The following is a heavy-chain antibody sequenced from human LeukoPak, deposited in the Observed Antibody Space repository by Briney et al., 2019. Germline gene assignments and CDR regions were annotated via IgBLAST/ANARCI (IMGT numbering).Heavy chain of an antibody. J-gene: IGHJ6*03. Sequence: SETLSLTGGVPGGAFRGNYWTWIRQPPGKELEWRGEINHSADPNYNPSLKTRVSISIDTSKNQISLKMSFVTAADTAVYYCARGRNWQTFYHFCMDVWGNGTTVTVSS. CDR2: INHSADP. V-gene: IGHV4-34*01. D-gene: IGHD1-14*01. CDR1: GGAFRGNY. CDR3: ARGRNWQTFYHFCMDV.